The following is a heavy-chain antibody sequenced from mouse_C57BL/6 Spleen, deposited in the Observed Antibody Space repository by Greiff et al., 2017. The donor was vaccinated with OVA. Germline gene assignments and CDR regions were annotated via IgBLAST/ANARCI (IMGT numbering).Heavy chain of an antibody. D-gene: IGHD2-3*01. Sequence: EVKLVEPGGGLVKPGGSLKLSCAASGFTFSSYAMSWVRQTPEKRLEWVATISDGGSYTYYPDNVKGRITISRDNATNNLYLQMSHLKSEDTAMYYCAGEGGGYWFDYWGQGTTLTVSS. V-gene: IGHV5-4*03. CDR3: AGEGGGYWFDY. CDR2: ISDGGSYT. J-gene: IGHJ2*01. CDR1: GFTFSSYA.